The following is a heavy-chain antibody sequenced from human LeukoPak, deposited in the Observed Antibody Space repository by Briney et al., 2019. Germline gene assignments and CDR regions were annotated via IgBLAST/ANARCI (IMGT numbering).Heavy chain of an antibody. CDR3: ARDPAYGALDY. Sequence: GGSLRLACAASESTFSSSWMSGGRQAPRKGLETVANIKQDRSKKNYVGSVKSRFTISRDNAKNSLFLQMNSLRAEDTAVYYCARDPAYGALDYWGQGTLVTVSS. V-gene: IGHV3-7*03. CDR1: ESTFSSSW. D-gene: IGHD4-17*01. CDR2: IKQDRSKK. J-gene: IGHJ4*02.